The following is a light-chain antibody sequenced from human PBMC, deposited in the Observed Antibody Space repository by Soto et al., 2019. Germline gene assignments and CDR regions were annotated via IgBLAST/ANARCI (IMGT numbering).Light chain of an antibody. J-gene: IGKJ5*01. Sequence: ELIQFPGTLSLSPRERATLSFRASQSFRGLLAWYQQKPGQAPRLLIYDAYNRATGIPPRFSGSGSGTDFTLTISSLEPEDSAVYYCQQRHMWPITFGQGTRLEIK. CDR2: DAY. CDR1: QSFRGL. CDR3: QQRHMWPIT. V-gene: IGKV3-11*01.